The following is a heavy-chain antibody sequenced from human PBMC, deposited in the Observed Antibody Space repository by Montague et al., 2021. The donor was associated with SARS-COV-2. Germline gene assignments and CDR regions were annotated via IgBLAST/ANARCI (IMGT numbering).Heavy chain of an antibody. CDR3: ARGVLVRRSYFGLDV. CDR1: GGSLSGYY. V-gene: IGHV4-34*01. CDR2: IKYGGST. Sequence: SETLSLTCVVSGGSLSGYYWSWIRQSPGKGLEWIGEIKYGGSTYYNPSLKSRVSITTDTSKKQFSLKLSSVIAADTAVYYCARGVLVRRSYFGLDVWGQGTTVIVSS. D-gene: IGHD3-10*01. J-gene: IGHJ6*02.